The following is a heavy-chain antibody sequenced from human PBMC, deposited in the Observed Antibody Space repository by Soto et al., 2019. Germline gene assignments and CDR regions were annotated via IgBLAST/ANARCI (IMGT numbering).Heavy chain of an antibody. CDR1: GFTFSSYA. V-gene: IGHV3-64*01. CDR2: ISSNGGST. D-gene: IGHD2-21*02. CDR3: ARNYGGNSYAFDL. J-gene: IGHJ3*01. Sequence: EVQLVESGGGLVQPGGSLRLSCAASGFTFSSYAMHWVRQAPGKGLEYVSAISSNGGSTYYANSVKGRFTISRDNSKNTLYLQMGSLRAEDMAVYYCARNYGGNSYAFDLWGQGTMVTVSS.